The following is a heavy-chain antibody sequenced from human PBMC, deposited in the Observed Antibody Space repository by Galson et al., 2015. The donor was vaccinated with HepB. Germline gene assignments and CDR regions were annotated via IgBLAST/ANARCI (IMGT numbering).Heavy chain of an antibody. D-gene: IGHD1-1*01. CDR3: ARDQYSWPHWYFDL. Sequence: SLRLSCAASGFTFSSYWMSWVRQAPGKGLEWVANIKQDGSEKYYVDSVKGRFTISRDNAKNSLYLQMNSLRAEDTAVYYCARDQYSWPHWYFDLWGRGTLVTVSS. CDR1: GFTFSSYW. CDR2: IKQDGSEK. V-gene: IGHV3-7*03. J-gene: IGHJ2*01.